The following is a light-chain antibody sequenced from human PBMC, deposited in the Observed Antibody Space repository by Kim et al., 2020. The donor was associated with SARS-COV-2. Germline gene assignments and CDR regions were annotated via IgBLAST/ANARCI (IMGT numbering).Light chain of an antibody. CDR2: DVN. CDR1: TNDVGDY. CDR3: ASYTRSRTWV. J-gene: IGLJ6*01. V-gene: IGLV2-14*03. Sequence: QSALTQPASVSGSPGQWITISCTGTTNDVGDYVSWYQQHPGRVPKLIIYDVNKRPSGVSDRFSGSKSGNTASLSISGLQTEDETDYFCASYTRSRTWVFGGGTKVTVL.